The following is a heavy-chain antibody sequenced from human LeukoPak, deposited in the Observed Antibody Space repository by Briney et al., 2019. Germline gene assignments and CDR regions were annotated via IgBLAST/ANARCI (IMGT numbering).Heavy chain of an antibody. CDR1: GYSFTSYW. V-gene: IGHV5-51*03. D-gene: IGHD3-10*01. CDR3: ARRIGMATMSGEFYFDY. CDR2: IYPGDSDT. Sequence: KPGESLKISCKGSGYSFTSYWIGWVRQMPGKGLEWMGIIYPGDSDTRYSPSFQGQVTISADKSISTAYLQWSSLKASDTAMYYCARRIGMATMSGEFYFDYWGQGTLVTVSS. J-gene: IGHJ4*02.